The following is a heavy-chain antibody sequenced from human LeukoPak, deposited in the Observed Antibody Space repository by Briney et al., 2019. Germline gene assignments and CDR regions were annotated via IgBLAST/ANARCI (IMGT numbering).Heavy chain of an antibody. D-gene: IGHD3-10*01. J-gene: IGHJ4*02. CDR1: GFIFSGYG. Sequence: GGSLRLSCAASGFIFSGYGIHWVRQAPGKGLEWVAFIRHDGTNKYYADSVEGRFTISRDSSKSTLYLQMNGLRAEDTAVYYCAKLAYLWFADEADYWGQGTLVTVSS. V-gene: IGHV3-30*02. CDR2: IRHDGTNK. CDR3: AKLAYLWFADEADY.